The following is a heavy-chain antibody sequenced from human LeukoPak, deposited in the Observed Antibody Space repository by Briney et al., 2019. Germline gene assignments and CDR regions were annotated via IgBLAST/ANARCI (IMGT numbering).Heavy chain of an antibody. CDR3: AKDGGKVRFDY. J-gene: IGHJ4*02. V-gene: IGHV3-21*01. Sequence: GGSLRLPCAASGFTFSSYSMNWVRQAPGKGLEWVSSISSSSSYIYYADSVKGRFTISRDNAKNSLYLQMNSLRAEDTAVYYCAKDGGKVRFDYWGQGTLVIVSS. CDR1: GFTFSSYS. CDR2: ISSSSSYI.